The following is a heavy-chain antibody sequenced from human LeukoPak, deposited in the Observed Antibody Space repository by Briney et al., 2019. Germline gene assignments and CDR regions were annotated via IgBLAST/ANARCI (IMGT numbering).Heavy chain of an antibody. D-gene: IGHD3-22*01. CDR3: ASQSNYYYDSSGFDY. Sequence: GGSLRLSCAASGFTFSSYGMHWVRQAPGKGLEWVAFIRYDGSNKYYADSVKGRFTISRDNSKNTLYLQMNSLRAEDTAVYYCASQSNYYYDSSGFDYWGQGTLVTVSS. J-gene: IGHJ4*02. CDR1: GFTFSSYG. CDR2: IRYDGSNK. V-gene: IGHV3-30*02.